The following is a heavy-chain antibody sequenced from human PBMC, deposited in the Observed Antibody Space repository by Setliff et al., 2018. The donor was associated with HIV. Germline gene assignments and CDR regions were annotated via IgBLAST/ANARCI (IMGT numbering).Heavy chain of an antibody. J-gene: IGHJ4*02. CDR2: ISSSGGTI. Sequence: GGSLRLSCAASGFTFSNYAMSWVRQAPGKGLEWVSYISSSGGTIYYADSVKGRFTISRDNAKKSLYLQMNSLRADDTAVYYCARAFSGYYFDYWGQGTLVTVSS. CDR3: ARAFSGYYFDY. V-gene: IGHV3-48*03. D-gene: IGHD3-3*01. CDR1: GFTFSNYA.